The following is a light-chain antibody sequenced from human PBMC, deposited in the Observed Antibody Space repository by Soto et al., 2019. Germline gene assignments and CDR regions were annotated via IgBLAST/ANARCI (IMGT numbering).Light chain of an antibody. J-gene: IGLJ1*01. CDR2: GNI. CDR1: SSNIGAGYD. CDR3: PSYVSTVCARYV. V-gene: IGLV1-40*01. Sequence: QSALTQPPSVSGAPGQRVTISCTGSSSNIGAGYDVHWYQQRPGTAPKLLIFGNINRPSGVPDRFSGSKSGTSASLAITGIQDEDAGDYYCPSYVSTVCARYVFGTESKVT.